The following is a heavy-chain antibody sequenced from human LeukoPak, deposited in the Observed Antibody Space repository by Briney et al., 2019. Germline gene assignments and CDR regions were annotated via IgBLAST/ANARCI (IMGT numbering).Heavy chain of an antibody. CDR3: ARAFPFDDYGDPDAFDI. CDR1: GVPMSSCALY. J-gene: IGHJ3*02. D-gene: IGHD4-17*01. Sequence: SQTLSLTCTVSGVPMSSCALYWGWIPQPPGKVVARIGTNYYSGSNYYNPSLKSRVTISVDTPQQQFSLKLAAGAAADTAVYYCARAFPFDDYGDPDAFDIWGEGEMVTVSS. CDR2: NYYSGSN. V-gene: IGHV4-30-4*08.